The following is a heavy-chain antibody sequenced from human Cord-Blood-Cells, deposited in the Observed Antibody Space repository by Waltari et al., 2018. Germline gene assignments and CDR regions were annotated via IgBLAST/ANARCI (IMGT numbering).Heavy chain of an antibody. CDR2: IYPGDSDT. CDR1: GYSFTSYW. CDR3: ARHGPTTVTTYAFDI. V-gene: IGHV5-51*01. D-gene: IGHD4-17*01. J-gene: IGHJ3*02. Sequence: EVQLVQSGAEVKKPGESLKISCKGSGYSFTSYWIGWVRQMPGKGLEWMGIIYPGDSDTRYGPSFQGQVTISAAKSISTAYLQWSSLKASDTAMYYCARHGPTTVTTYAFDIWGQGTMVTVSS.